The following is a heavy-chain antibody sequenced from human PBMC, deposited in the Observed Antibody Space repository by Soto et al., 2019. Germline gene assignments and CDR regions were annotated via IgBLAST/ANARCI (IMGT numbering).Heavy chain of an antibody. CDR2: ITGTGGAT. D-gene: IGHD3-10*01. Sequence: EMQLLESGGGLVRPGGSLRLSCAASTFTFKNYVMSWVRQSPWKGLEWVSAITGTGGATYYAETVKGRFTVSRDNSNNTLFLQMNTLRVEYTAVYFCATGAPPPPSVYYGLDLWGQGTTVTVS. CDR1: TFTFKNYV. J-gene: IGHJ6*02. V-gene: IGHV3-23*01. CDR3: ATGAPPPPSVYYGLDL.